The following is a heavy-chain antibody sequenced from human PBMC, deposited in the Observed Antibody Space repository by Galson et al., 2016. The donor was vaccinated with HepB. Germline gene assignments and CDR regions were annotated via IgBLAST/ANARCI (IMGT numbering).Heavy chain of an antibody. V-gene: IGHV4-31*03. CDR2: IFYSRST. D-gene: IGHD2-2*01. Sequence: TLSLTCTVSGGSISSGGYYWSWIRQVPGKGLEWIGYIFYSRSTYYNPSLNSRVTISIDTSKNQFSLRLTSVTAADTAVYYCARDLMPAVPYFDPWGQGTLVTVSS. CDR3: ARDLMPAVPYFDP. J-gene: IGHJ5*02. CDR1: GGSISSGGYY.